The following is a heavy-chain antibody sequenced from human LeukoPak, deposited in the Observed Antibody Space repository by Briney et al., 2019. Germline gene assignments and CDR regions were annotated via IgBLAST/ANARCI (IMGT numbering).Heavy chain of an antibody. CDR3: ARGVSPKGMGGRRFDY. J-gene: IGHJ4*02. CDR2: IHHSGRT. Sequence: SETLSLTCAVYGESFSGYYWSWIRQPPGKGLEWIGEIHHSGRTNYNPSLKSRVTISVDTSKNQFSLKLSSVTAAGTAVYYCARGVSPKGMGGRRFDYWGQGTLVTVSS. CDR1: GESFSGYY. V-gene: IGHV4-34*01. D-gene: IGHD1-26*01.